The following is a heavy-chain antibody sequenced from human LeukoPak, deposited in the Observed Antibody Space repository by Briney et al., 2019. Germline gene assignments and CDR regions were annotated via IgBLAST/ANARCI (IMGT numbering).Heavy chain of an antibody. Sequence: GGSLRLSCEASGFIFGSFSMSWVRQAPGKGLEWVSGISGSGDGTHYADPVKGRFTISRDNSKTTLYLQMSSLRADDTAVYYCARDTISCSGGTCHENWFDPWGQGTLVTVSS. J-gene: IGHJ5*02. CDR3: ARDTISCSGGTCHENWFDP. CDR1: GFIFGSFS. CDR2: ISGSGDGT. V-gene: IGHV3-23*01. D-gene: IGHD2-15*01.